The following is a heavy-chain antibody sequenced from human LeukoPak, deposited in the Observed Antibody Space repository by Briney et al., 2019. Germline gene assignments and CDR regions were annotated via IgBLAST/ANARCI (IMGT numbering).Heavy chain of an antibody. D-gene: IGHD3-22*01. V-gene: IGHV1-18*01. CDR1: GYTFTSYG. CDR3: AADRRDSSGYYIDY. Sequence: ASVKVSCKASGYTFTSYGISWVRQAPGQGLEWMGWISAYNGNTNYAQKLQGRVTMTTDTSTSTAYMELRSLRSDDTAVYYCAADRRDSSGYYIDYWGQGTLVTVSS. CDR2: ISAYNGNT. J-gene: IGHJ4*02.